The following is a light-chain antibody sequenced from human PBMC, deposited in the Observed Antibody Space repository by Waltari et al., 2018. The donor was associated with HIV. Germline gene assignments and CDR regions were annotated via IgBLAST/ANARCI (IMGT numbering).Light chain of an antibody. CDR3: QQYHHWPPLT. CDR2: HSS. J-gene: IGKJ4*01. Sequence: DILLTQSPATISVSPGVRVTVSCRASQTVDDKLAWYHKKPGQSPRLLSYHSSVRAAGVPTRFGGAGSATNFTLTITGLQSEDFTLYFCQQYHHWPPLTFGGGSRVELK. CDR1: QTVDDK. V-gene: IGKV3D-15*01.